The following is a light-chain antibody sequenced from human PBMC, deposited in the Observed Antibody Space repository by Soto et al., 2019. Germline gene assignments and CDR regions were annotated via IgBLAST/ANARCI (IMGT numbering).Light chain of an antibody. J-gene: IGKJ1*01. Sequence: EIVMTQSPATLSVSPGERATLSCRASQSVSSNLAWYLHQPGQAPRVLIYGASTRATGFPARFSGSGSGTEFTLTISRLEPEDFAVYYCQQYGSSGTFGQGTKVDIK. CDR2: GAS. V-gene: IGKV3-15*01. CDR3: QQYGSSGT. CDR1: QSVSSN.